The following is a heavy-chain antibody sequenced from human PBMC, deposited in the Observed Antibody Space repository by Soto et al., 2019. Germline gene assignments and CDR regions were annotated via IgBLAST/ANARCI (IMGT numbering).Heavy chain of an antibody. CDR2: IKQDGSEN. CDR3: ARDRNWYTFDD. D-gene: IGHD2-2*02. Sequence: GGSLRLSCAASGFTFSNYWMNWVRQAPGKGLEWVANIKQDGSENYYVDSVTGRFIISRDNAKNSLYLQMNSLRAEDTAVYYCARDRNWYTFDDWGQGTLVTVSS. J-gene: IGHJ4*02. CDR1: GFTFSNYW. V-gene: IGHV3-7*01.